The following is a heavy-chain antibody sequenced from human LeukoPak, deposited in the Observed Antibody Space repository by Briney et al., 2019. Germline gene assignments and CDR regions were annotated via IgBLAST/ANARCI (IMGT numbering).Heavy chain of an antibody. J-gene: IGHJ4*02. CDR2: IKEDGSDK. CDR3: VRGGYYHIY. D-gene: IGHD3-22*01. Sequence: GGSLRLSCAASGFTFSDYYMSWIRQAPGRGLEWVANIKEDGSDKYYVDSVKGRFTISRDNAWNSLYLQMNSLRADDTAMYYCVRGGYYHIYWGQGTLVTVSS. V-gene: IGHV3-7*05. CDR1: GFTFSDYY.